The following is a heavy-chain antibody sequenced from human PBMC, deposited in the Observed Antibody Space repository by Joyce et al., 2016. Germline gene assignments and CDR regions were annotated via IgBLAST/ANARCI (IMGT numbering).Heavy chain of an antibody. V-gene: IGHV4-30-2*01. CDR1: GDSFTTGGYA. Sequence: QLLLQESGPGLVKTSQTLSLTCAVSGDSFTTGGYAWNWIRQPPGKGLEWIGDIYQSGNTHFTPSLQSRVPISLDRSKSQFSLKLSSVTAADTAVYYCARAPRGPGYFDSWGQGTLVTVSS. J-gene: IGHJ4*02. CDR2: IYQSGNT. D-gene: IGHD3-10*01. CDR3: ARAPRGPGYFDS.